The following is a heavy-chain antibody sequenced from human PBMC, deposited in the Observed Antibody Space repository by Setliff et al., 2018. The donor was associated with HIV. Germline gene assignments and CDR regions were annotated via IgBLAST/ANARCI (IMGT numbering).Heavy chain of an antibody. J-gene: IGHJ6*03. D-gene: IGHD3-9*01. Sequence: GASVKVSCKASGYTFTGYYLHWVRQAPGQGLEWMGRINPNNGVAFYGQKFQGRVTMTRDSSISTAYMELSRLKSDDPALYYCAGGALSDMLPGYSRGGYSFMDVWGRGTTVTVS. V-gene: IGHV1-2*06. CDR2: INPNNGVA. CDR3: AGGALSDMLPGYSRGGYSFMDV. CDR1: GYTFTGYY.